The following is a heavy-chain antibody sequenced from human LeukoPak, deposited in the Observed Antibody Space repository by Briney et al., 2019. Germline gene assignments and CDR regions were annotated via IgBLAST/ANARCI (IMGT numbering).Heavy chain of an antibody. CDR3: AAGRKQLVPYYYMDV. D-gene: IGHD6-6*01. V-gene: IGHV4-30-4*08. CDR1: GGSISSGDYY. Sequence: SETXSLTCTVSGGSISSGDYYWSWIRQPPXKGLEWIGYIYYSGSTYYNPSLKSRVTISVDTSKNQFSLKLSSVTAADTAVYYCAAGRKQLVPYYYMDVWGKGTTVTVSS. J-gene: IGHJ6*03. CDR2: IYYSGST.